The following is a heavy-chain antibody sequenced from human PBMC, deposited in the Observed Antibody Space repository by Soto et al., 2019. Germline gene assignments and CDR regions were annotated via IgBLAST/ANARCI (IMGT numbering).Heavy chain of an antibody. CDR3: TTTYPYYGGNSGY. Sequence: PGGSLRLSCAASGFTFSNAWMSWVRQAPGKGLEWVGRIKSKTDGGATDYAAPVKGRFTISRDDSKNTLYLQMNSLKTEDTAVYYCTTTYPYYGGNSGYWGQGTLVTVSS. J-gene: IGHJ4*02. V-gene: IGHV3-15*01. D-gene: IGHD4-17*01. CDR1: GFTFSNAW. CDR2: IKSKTDGGAT.